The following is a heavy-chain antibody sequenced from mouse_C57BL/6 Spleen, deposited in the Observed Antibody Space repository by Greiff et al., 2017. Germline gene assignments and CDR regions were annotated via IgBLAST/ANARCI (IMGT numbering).Heavy chain of an antibody. CDR3: ARGISDDYESHWCAY. V-gene: IGHV1-61*01. D-gene: IGHD2-4*01. CDR1: GYTFTSYW. Sequence: QVQLQQPGAELVRPGSSVKLSCKASGYTFTSYWMDWVKQRPGQGLEWIGNIYPSDSDTHYNQQFKDKATLTVDKSSSKAYMQLSSLTSEDSSVYYGARGISDDYESHWCAYWGQGTLVTVAA. CDR2: IYPSDSDT. J-gene: IGHJ3*01.